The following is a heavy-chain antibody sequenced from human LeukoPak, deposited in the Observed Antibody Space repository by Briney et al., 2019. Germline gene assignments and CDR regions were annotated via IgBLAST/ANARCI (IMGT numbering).Heavy chain of an antibody. CDR3: ASKHHYYYDTSGYRGAFDI. Sequence: GGYLRLSCAASGFTFSSYWMSWVRQAPGKGLEWVANIKQDGSEKYYVDSVKGRFTISRDNAKNSLYLQMNSLRAEDTAVFYCASKHHYYYDTSGYRGAFDIWGQGTMVTVSS. J-gene: IGHJ3*02. D-gene: IGHD3-22*01. V-gene: IGHV3-7*01. CDR2: IKQDGSEK. CDR1: GFTFSSYW.